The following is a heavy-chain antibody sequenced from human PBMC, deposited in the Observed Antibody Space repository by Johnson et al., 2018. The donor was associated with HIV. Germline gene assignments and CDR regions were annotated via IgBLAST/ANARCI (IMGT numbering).Heavy chain of an antibody. Sequence: VQLVESGGGLVQPGGSLRLSCAASGFTFSSYWMTWVRQAPGKGLAWVANIHQDGSAKYYLDSVKGRFAISRDNAKNSLYLQINSLRVEDTAVYYCVSDRGFCAFEIWGKGTMVTVSS. CDR2: IHQDGSAK. V-gene: IGHV3-7*01. D-gene: IGHD3-3*01. J-gene: IGHJ3*02. CDR3: VSDRGFCAFEI. CDR1: GFTFSSYW.